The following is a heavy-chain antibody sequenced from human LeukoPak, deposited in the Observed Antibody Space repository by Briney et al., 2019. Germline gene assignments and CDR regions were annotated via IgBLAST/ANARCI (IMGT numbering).Heavy chain of an antibody. CDR2: IYYSGST. CDR1: GGSISSYY. D-gene: IGHD6-13*01. CDR3: ARVSWEQQLAD. V-gene: IGHV4-59*01. J-gene: IGHJ4*02. Sequence: SETLSLTCTVSGGSISSYYWSWIRQPPGKGLEWIGYIYYSGSTNYNPSLKSRVTISVDTSKNQCSLKLSSVTAADTAVYYCARVSWEQQLADWGQGTLVTVSS.